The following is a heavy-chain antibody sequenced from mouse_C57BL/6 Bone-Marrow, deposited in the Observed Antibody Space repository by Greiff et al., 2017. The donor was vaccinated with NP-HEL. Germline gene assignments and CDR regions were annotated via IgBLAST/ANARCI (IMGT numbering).Heavy chain of an antibody. J-gene: IGHJ2*01. D-gene: IGHD1-1*01. CDR3: ARGGVYYGSSLDY. CDR1: GYTFTDYY. V-gene: IGHV1-75*01. Sequence: VKLQESGPELVKPGASVKISCKASGYTFTDYYINWVKQRPGQGLEWIGWIFPGSGSTYYNEKFKGKATLTVDKSSSTAYMLLSSLTSEDSAVYFCARGGVYYGSSLDYWGQGTTLTVSS. CDR2: IFPGSGST.